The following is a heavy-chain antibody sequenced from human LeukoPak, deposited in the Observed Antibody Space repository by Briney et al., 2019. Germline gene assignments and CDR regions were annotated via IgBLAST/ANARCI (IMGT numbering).Heavy chain of an antibody. D-gene: IGHD5-18*01. Sequence: SETLSLTCTVSGGSISSYYWSWTRQPPGKGLEWIGYIYYSGSTNYNPSLKGRVTISVDTSKNQFSLKLSSVTAADTGVYYCARVRSYGWSDLAYFDYWGRGTLVIVSS. J-gene: IGHJ4*02. CDR1: GGSISSYY. CDR3: ARVRSYGWSDLAYFDY. CDR2: IYYSGST. V-gene: IGHV4-59*01.